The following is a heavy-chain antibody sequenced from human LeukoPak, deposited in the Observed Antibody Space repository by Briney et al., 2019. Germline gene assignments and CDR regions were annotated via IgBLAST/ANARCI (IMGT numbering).Heavy chain of an antibody. J-gene: IGHJ4*02. Sequence: SETLSLTCTVSGGSISNYYWSWIRQSAGKGLEWIGRIYTSGSTNYNPSLKSRVSMSVDTSKNQLSLGLRSVTAADTAVYYCARESGYYYDTSGYTFDYWGQGILVTVSS. V-gene: IGHV4-4*07. D-gene: IGHD3-22*01. CDR3: ARESGYYYDTSGYTFDY. CDR1: GGSISNYY. CDR2: IYTSGST.